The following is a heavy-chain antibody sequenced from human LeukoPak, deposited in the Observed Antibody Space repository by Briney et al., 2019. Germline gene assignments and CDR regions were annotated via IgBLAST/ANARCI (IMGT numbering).Heavy chain of an antibody. Sequence: GRSLRLSCAASGFTFSSYAMHWVRQAPGKGLEWVAVISYDGSNKYYADSVEGRFTISRDNSKNTLYLQMNSLRAEDTAVYYCARGLLWFGELSIWGQGTLVTVSS. J-gene: IGHJ4*02. V-gene: IGHV3-30*04. CDR2: ISYDGSNK. CDR1: GFTFSSYA. CDR3: ARGLLWFGELSI. D-gene: IGHD3-10*01.